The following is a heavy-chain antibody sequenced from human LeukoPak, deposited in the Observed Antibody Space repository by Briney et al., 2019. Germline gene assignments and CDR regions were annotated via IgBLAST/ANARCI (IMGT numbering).Heavy chain of an antibody. D-gene: IGHD3-9*01. CDR2: MNPNSGNT. Sequence: ASVKVSCKASGYTFTSYDINWVRQATGQGLEWMGWMNPNSGNTGYAQKFQGRVTITRNTSISTAYMELSSLRSEDTAVYYCAREYYDILTGYYNSDYWGQGTLVTVSS. CDR3: AREYYDILTGYYNSDY. V-gene: IGHV1-8*03. J-gene: IGHJ4*02. CDR1: GYTFTSYD.